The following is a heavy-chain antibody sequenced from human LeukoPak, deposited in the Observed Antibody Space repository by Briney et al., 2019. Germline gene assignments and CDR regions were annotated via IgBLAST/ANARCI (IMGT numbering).Heavy chain of an antibody. Sequence: SVKVSCKASGGTFSSYAISWVRQAPGQGLEWMGGIIPIFGTANYAQKFQGRGTITTDESTSTAYMELSSLRSEDTAVYYCARADYYGSGSSLAFDIWGQGTMVTVSS. CDR3: ARADYYGSGSSLAFDI. CDR1: GGTFSSYA. D-gene: IGHD3-10*01. V-gene: IGHV1-69*05. CDR2: IIPIFGTA. J-gene: IGHJ3*02.